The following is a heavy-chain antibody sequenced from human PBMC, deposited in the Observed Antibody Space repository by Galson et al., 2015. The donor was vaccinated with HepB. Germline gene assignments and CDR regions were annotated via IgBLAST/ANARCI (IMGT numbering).Heavy chain of an antibody. CDR2: ISGSGGST. D-gene: IGHD5-18*01. Sequence: SLRLSCAASGFTFSSYAMSWVRQAPGKGLEWVSAISGSGGSTYYADSVKGRFTISRDNSKNTLYLQMNSLRAEDTAVYYCAKDLGYSYGYGGYYFDYWGQGTLVTVSS. J-gene: IGHJ4*02. CDR3: AKDLGYSYGYGGYYFDY. V-gene: IGHV3-23*01. CDR1: GFTFSSYA.